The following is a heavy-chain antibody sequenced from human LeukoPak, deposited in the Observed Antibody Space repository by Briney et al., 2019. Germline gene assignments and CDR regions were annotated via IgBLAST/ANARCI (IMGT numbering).Heavy chain of an antibody. D-gene: IGHD3-22*01. J-gene: IGHJ4*02. CDR2: IYYSGST. Sequence: PSETLSLTCTVSGGSISSYYWSWIRQPPGKGLEWIGYIYYSGSTNYNPSLKSRVTISVDTSKNQFSLKLSSVTAAGTAVYYCARTLDSSGYGYWGQGTLVTVSS. V-gene: IGHV4-59*01. CDR3: ARTLDSSGYGY. CDR1: GGSISSYY.